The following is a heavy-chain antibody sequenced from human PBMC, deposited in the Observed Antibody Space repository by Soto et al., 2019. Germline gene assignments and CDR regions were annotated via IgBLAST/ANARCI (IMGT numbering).Heavy chain of an antibody. V-gene: IGHV1-69*13. CDR2: IIPIFGTA. J-gene: IGHJ6*02. D-gene: IGHD2-2*01. Sequence: GASVKVSGKASGGTFSSYAISWVRQAPGQGLEWMGGIIPIFGTANYAQKFQGRVTITADESTSTAYMELSSLRSEDTAVYYCARPTIVVVPAAPHYGMDVRGQGTTVTVSS. CDR1: GGTFSSYA. CDR3: ARPTIVVVPAAPHYGMDV.